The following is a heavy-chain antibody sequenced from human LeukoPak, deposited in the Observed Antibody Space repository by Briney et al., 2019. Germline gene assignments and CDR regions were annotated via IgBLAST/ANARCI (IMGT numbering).Heavy chain of an antibody. V-gene: IGHV3-23*01. J-gene: IGHJ6*02. Sequence: GGSLRLSCAASGFTFSSYVMSWVRQAPGKGLEWVSAISGSGGSTYYADSVKGRFTISRDNSKNTLYLQMNSLRAEDTAVYYCAKDTIFGVVISRYYYYYGMDVWGQGTTVTVSS. CDR2: ISGSGGST. CDR1: GFTFSSYV. CDR3: AKDTIFGVVISRYYYYYGMDV. D-gene: IGHD3-3*01.